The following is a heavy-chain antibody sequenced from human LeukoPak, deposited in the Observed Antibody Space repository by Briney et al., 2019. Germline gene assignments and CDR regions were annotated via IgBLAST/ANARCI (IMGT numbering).Heavy chain of an antibody. J-gene: IGHJ4*02. CDR1: GFTFSGSA. CDR3: TGNYYGSGSYADFDY. V-gene: IGHV3-73*01. CDR2: IRSTAKGYAT. D-gene: IGHD3-10*01. Sequence: GGSLRLSCAASGFTFSGSALHWVRQASGEGLEWVGRIRSTAKGYATAYAASVKGRFTISRADTSTTAYLQMDSLKTEDTAVYYCTGNYYGSGSYADFDYWGQGTLVTVSS.